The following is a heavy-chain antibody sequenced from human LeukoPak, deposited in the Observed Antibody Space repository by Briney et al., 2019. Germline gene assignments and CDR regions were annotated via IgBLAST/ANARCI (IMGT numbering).Heavy chain of an antibody. J-gene: IGHJ3*02. D-gene: IGHD1-26*01. V-gene: IGHV3-11*04. Sequence: GGSLTLSCAGSGFTFSDYYIIWIRQAPGKGLEWVSYISSSGNNIDYADSAKGRFTVSRDNAKNSLYLRMKSLRPEDTAVYYCAREAAGETQGGGFDIWGQGTTVTVSS. CDR2: ISSSGNNI. CDR3: AREAAGETQGGGFDI. CDR1: GFTFSDYY.